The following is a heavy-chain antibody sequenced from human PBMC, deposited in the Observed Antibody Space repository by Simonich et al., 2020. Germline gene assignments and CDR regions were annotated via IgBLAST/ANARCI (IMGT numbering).Heavy chain of an antibody. Sequence: QVQLVQSGAEVKKPGASVKVSCKASGYTFTGYYMHWVRKAPGQGLEWRGWNNPNNGSTNYAQKFQGRVTMTRDTSISTAYMELSRLRSDDTAVYYCASSKRGYNWNDFDYWGQGTLVTVSS. V-gene: IGHV1-2*02. CDR1: GYTFTGYY. CDR3: ASSKRGYNWNDFDY. J-gene: IGHJ4*02. D-gene: IGHD1-1*01. CDR2: NNPNNGST.